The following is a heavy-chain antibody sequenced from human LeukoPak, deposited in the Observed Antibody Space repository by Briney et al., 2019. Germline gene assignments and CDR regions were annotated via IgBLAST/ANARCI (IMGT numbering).Heavy chain of an antibody. V-gene: IGHV3-9*01. CDR1: GFTFDDYA. CDR3: ARDRGGGARTDAFDI. CDR2: ITWDSSSI. Sequence: GGSLRLSCAASGFTFDDYAMHWVRQAPGKGLEWVSGITWDSSSIGYADSVKGRFTISRDNAKNSLYLQMNSLRAEDTAVYYCARDRGGGARTDAFDIWGQGTMVTVSS. J-gene: IGHJ3*02. D-gene: IGHD1-26*01.